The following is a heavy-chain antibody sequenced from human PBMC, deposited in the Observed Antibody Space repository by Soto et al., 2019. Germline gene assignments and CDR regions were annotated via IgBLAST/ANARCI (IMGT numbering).Heavy chain of an antibody. J-gene: IGHJ5*02. CDR2: IYYSGST. CDR3: ARALTLVSGYCTNDVCYTSWFDP. CDR1: GGSISSYY. D-gene: IGHD2-8*01. V-gene: IGHV4-59*01. Sequence: WETLSLTCTVSGGSISSYYWSWIRQPPGKGLEWIGYIYYSGSTNYNPSLKSRVTISVDTSKNQFSLKLSSVTAADTAVYYCARALTLVSGYCTNDVCYTSWFDPWGQGTLVTVSS.